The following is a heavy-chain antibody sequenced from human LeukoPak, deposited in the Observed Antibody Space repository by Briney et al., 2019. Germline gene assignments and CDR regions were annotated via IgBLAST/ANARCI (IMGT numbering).Heavy chain of an antibody. CDR2: IIPIFGTA. Sequence: GASVKLSCKASGGTFSSYAISWVRQAPGQGLEWMGGIIPIFGTANYAQKLQGRVTITADESTSTAYMELSSLRSEDTAVYYCAITVQDILTGYYTGNWFDPWGQGTLVTVSS. CDR1: GGTFSSYA. J-gene: IGHJ5*02. D-gene: IGHD3-9*01. CDR3: AITVQDILTGYYTGNWFDP. V-gene: IGHV1-69*13.